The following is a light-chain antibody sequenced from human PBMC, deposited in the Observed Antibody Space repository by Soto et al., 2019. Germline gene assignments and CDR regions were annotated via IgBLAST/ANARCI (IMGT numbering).Light chain of an antibody. Sequence: PGETATLSCRASQSIRSSYLAWYQQKPGQAPRLLIYAASSRATGIPDRFSGSGSGTDFTLTISRLEPEDFAVYYCQQYGSSSYTFGQGTQLEIK. CDR2: AAS. J-gene: IGKJ2*01. CDR1: QSIRSSY. CDR3: QQYGSSSYT. V-gene: IGKV3-20*01.